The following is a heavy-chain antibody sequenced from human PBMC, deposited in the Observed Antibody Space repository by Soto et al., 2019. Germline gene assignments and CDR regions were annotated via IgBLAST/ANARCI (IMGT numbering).Heavy chain of an antibody. CDR2: IIPSWDAT. J-gene: IGHJ3*02. CDR3: ARTAGYSRGWYEDAFDI. V-gene: IGHV1-46*01. Sequence: QVQLVQSGAEVKKPGASVKLSCKASGYSFTTHYLHWVRQAPGQGLEWMGIIIPSWDATSYAQNIQDRVNMTSDTSTSTVYMGLRSLTYADTAGSYCARTAGYSRGWYEDAFDIWGQGTMVTVSS. CDR1: GYSFTTHY. D-gene: IGHD6-19*01.